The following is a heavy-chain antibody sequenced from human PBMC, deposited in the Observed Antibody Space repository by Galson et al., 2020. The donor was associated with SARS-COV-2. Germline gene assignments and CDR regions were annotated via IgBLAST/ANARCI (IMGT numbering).Heavy chain of an antibody. V-gene: IGHV4-39*07. CDR3: ARAQTGIDAFDI. D-gene: IGHD1-1*01. CDR2: IYYSGST. CDR1: GGSISSSSYY. J-gene: IGHJ3*02. Sequence: SETLSLTCTVSGGSISSSSYYWGWIRQPPGKGLEWIGSIYYSGSTYYNPSLKSRVTISVDTSKNQFSLKLSSVTAADTAVYYCARAQTGIDAFDIWGQGTMVTVSS.